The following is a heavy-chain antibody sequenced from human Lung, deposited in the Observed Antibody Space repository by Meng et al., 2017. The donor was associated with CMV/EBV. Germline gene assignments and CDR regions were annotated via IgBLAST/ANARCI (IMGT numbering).Heavy chain of an antibody. Sequence: SXTLSLXCTVSGDSVSSGPYYWSWIRQPPGKGLEWIGYLYYSGDTNYNPSLKSRVTMSVDTSKNQFSLKLRSVTAADTAVYYCARLLRGYDSVGWFDPWGQGTRVTVSS. CDR3: ARLLRGYDSVGWFDP. D-gene: IGHD3-3*01. V-gene: IGHV4-61*01. J-gene: IGHJ5*02. CDR1: GDSVSSGPYY. CDR2: LYYSGDT.